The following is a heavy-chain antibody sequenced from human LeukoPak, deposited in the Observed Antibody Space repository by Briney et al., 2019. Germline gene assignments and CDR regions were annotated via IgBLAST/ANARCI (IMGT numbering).Heavy chain of an antibody. D-gene: IGHD6-13*01. J-gene: IGHJ4*02. CDR3: ATLSSQQLVPDY. CDR2: ISYDGSNK. Sequence: GGSLRLSCAASGFTFSSYGMHWVRQAPGKGLEWVAVISYDGSNKYYADSVKGRFTISRDNSKNTLYLQMNSLRAEDTAVYYCATLSSQQLVPDYWGQGTLVTVSS. CDR1: GFTFSSYG. V-gene: IGHV3-30*03.